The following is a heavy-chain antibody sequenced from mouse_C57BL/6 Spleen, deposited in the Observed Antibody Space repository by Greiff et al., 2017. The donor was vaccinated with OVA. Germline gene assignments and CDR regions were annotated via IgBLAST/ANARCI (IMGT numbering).Heavy chain of an antibody. CDR1: GYTFTDYE. CDR2: IDPETGGT. Sequence: VQLQQSGAELVRPGASVTLSCKASGYTFTDYEMHWVKQTPVHGLEWIGAIDPETGGTAYNQKFKGKAILTADKSSSTAYMELRSLTSEDSAVYYCTPLYYGSSPFAYWGQGTLVTVSA. CDR3: TPLYYGSSPFAY. V-gene: IGHV1-15*01. J-gene: IGHJ3*01. D-gene: IGHD1-1*01.